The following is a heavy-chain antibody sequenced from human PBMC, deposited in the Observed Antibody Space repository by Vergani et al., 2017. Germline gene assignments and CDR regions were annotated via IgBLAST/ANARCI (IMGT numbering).Heavy chain of an antibody. J-gene: IGHJ5*02. V-gene: IGHV3-30*02. CDR2: IRYDGGDK. Sequence: QVQLVESGGGVVQPGESLRLSCGASEFSFNFYDMHWVRHSLDRGLEWVAFIRYDGGDKYYVDSVKGRFTISRDNAKNSLYLQMNSLRAEDTAVYYCARDLQAGYYDYVWGSYPNWFDPWGQGTLVTVSS. CDR1: EFSFNFYD. CDR3: ARDLQAGYYDYVWGSYPNWFDP. D-gene: IGHD3-16*02.